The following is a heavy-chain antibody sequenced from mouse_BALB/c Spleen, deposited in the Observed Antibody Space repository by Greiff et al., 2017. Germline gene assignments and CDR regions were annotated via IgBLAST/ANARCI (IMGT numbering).Heavy chain of an antibody. V-gene: IGHV5-6-3*01. J-gene: IGHJ4*01. Sequence: EGKVVESGGGLVQPGGSLKLSCAASGFTFSSYGMSWVRQTPDKRLELVATINSNGGSTYYPDSVKGRFTISRDNAKNTLYLQMSSLKSEDTAMYYCARDPLFNRYYAMDYWGQGTSVTVSS. CDR2: INSNGGST. D-gene: IGHD1-1*01. CDR1: GFTFSSYG. CDR3: ARDPLFNRYYAMDY.